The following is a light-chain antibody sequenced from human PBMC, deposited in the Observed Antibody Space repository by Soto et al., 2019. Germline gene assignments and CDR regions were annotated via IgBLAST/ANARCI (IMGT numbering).Light chain of an antibody. J-gene: IGKJ1*01. CDR2: DAS. V-gene: IGKV3-15*01. Sequence: EIVMTQSPATLSVSPGERVTLSCRASQSVSNKLAWYQQKPGQAPRLLIYDASGRVGSVPARLSGSGSGTEFTLTISSLQSEDFAVYFCQQYDDWPPTSGQGTKVEIK. CDR3: QQYDDWPPT. CDR1: QSVSNK.